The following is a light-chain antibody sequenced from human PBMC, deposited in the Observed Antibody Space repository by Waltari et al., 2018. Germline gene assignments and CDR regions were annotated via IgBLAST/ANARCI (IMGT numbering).Light chain of an antibody. V-gene: IGLV1-51*01. CDR2: DKN. CDR3: GTWDTNLRAV. Sequence: QSVLTQPPSVSAAAGQKVTISCSGGSSNIGNYFVSWYQQFPGAAPKLLIYDKNNRPSVIPDRSSGSKSGTSATLDTTGLQTVYEADYYCGTWDTNLRAVFGGGTTLTVL. CDR1: SSNIGNYF. J-gene: IGLJ3*02.